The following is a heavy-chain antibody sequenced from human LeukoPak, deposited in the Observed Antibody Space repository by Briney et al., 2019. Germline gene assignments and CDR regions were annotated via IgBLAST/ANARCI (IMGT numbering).Heavy chain of an antibody. Sequence: GRSLRLSCVASGFTFDDYGMHWVRQAPEKGLEWVSSISWNSGSIDYADSVKGRFTVSRDNAKNSLYLQVSSLRPEDTALYYCAKGSSWYGGEFDSWGQGTLVTVSS. V-gene: IGHV3-9*01. CDR1: GFTFDDYG. J-gene: IGHJ4*02. CDR3: AKGSSWYGGEFDS. CDR2: ISWNSGSI. D-gene: IGHD6-13*01.